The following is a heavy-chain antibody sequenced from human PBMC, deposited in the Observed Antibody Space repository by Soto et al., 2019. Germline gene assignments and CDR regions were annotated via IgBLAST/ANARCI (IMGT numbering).Heavy chain of an antibody. CDR3: ARDHFTPAVAGTRWFDP. CDR2: IYYSGST. V-gene: IGHV4-59*01. CDR1: GGSISSYY. J-gene: IGHJ5*02. D-gene: IGHD6-19*01. Sequence: SETLSLTCTVSGGSISSYYWSWILQPPWKGLEWIGYIYYSGSTNYNPSLKSRVTISVDTSKNQFSLKLSSVTAADTAVYYCARDHFTPAVAGTRWFDPWGQGTLVTVSS.